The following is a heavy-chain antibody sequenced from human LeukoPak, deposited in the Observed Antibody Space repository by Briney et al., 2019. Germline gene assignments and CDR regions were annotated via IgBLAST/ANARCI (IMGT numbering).Heavy chain of an antibody. CDR1: GFTFSSYE. D-gene: IGHD4-17*01. V-gene: IGHV3-48*03. Sequence: GGSLRLSCAASGFTFSSYEMNWVRQAPGKGLEWVSYISSSGSTIYYADSVKGRFIISRDNAKNSLYLQMYSLRAEDTAVYYCARRGYGDYAPLNYYYYMDVWGKGTTVTVSS. CDR3: ARRGYGDYAPLNYYYYMDV. J-gene: IGHJ6*03. CDR2: ISSSGSTI.